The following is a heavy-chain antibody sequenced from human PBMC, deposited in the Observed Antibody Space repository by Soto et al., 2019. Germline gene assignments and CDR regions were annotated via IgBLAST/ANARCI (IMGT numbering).Heavy chain of an antibody. V-gene: IGHV3-23*01. J-gene: IGHJ4*02. CDR1: GFPFVNFA. D-gene: IGHD6-13*01. CDR3: AKEDTRIAFDY. CDR2: ISGSGGST. Sequence: GGSLRLSCAASGFPFVNFAMSWVRQAPGKGLEWVSAISGSGGSTYYADSVKGRFTISRDNSKNTLYLQMNSLRAEDTAVYYCAKEDTRIAFDYWGQGTLVTVSS.